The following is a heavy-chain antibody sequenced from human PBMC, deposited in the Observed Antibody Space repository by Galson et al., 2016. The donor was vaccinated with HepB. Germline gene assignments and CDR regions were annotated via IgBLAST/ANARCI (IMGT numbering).Heavy chain of an antibody. CDR2: IKPSGCNK. Sequence: SVKVSCTASGYTFNAYNMNWVRQAPGNGLEWMGIIKPSGCNKNYAQNFQDRITITSDKSTNTLYMELTSLRSEDTAVYYCARELDHSFYFDYWGQGTLLTVSS. V-gene: IGHV1-46*02. D-gene: IGHD1-14*01. J-gene: IGHJ4*02. CDR1: GYTFNAYN. CDR3: ARELDHSFYFDY.